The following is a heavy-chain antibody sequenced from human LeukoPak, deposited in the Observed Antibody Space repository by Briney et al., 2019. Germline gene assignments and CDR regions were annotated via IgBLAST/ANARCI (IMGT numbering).Heavy chain of an antibody. CDR1: GGSISSGGYY. Sequence: SQTLSLTCTVSGGSISSGGYYWSWIRQHPGKGLEWIGYIYYSGSTYYNPSLRSRVTISVDTSKNQFSLRLSSVAAADTAVYFCARRRVVVASTDGASGAFDIWGQGTMVTVSS. V-gene: IGHV4-31*03. J-gene: IGHJ3*02. D-gene: IGHD2-15*01. CDR2: IYYSGST. CDR3: ARRRVVVASTDGASGAFDI.